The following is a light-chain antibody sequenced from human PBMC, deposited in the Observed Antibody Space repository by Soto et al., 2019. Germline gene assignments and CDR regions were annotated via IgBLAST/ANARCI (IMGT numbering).Light chain of an antibody. CDR2: AAS. CDR1: QSMNNY. Sequence: DIQMTQSPSSLSASAGDRVTITCRASQSMNNYVNWYQQKPGKAPKLLIYAASSLQSGVPPRFSGRGSGTDFTLAISSLQPEDFATYYCQQSYSTQYTFGQGTKLE. CDR3: QQSYSTQYT. V-gene: IGKV1-39*01. J-gene: IGKJ2*01.